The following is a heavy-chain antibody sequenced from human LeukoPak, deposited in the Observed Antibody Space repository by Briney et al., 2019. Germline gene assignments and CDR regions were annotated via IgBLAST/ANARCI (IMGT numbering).Heavy chain of an antibody. Sequence: RSLRLSCTASGFTFGDYAMSWFRQAPGKGLEWVGFSRSKAYGGTTEYAASVKGRFTISRDDSKSIAYLQMNSLKTEDTAVYYCTRVVGYCSGGSCYPDYWGQGTLVTVSS. CDR3: TRVVGYCSGGSCYPDY. J-gene: IGHJ4*02. D-gene: IGHD2-15*01. CDR1: GFTFGDYA. V-gene: IGHV3-49*03. CDR2: SRSKAYGGTT.